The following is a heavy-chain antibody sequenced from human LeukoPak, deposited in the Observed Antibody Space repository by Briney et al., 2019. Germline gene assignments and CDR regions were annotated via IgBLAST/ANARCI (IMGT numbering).Heavy chain of an antibody. D-gene: IGHD2-8*01. Sequence: GGSLRLSCAGSGFTFSSYAMSWVRQAPGKGLEWVSAISDTGATTYDADSVKGRFTISRDNSRSTLYLQMNSLRAEDTALYYCAKDTSIGRYCTNGVCSPFDYWGQRTLVTVSS. J-gene: IGHJ4*02. CDR1: GFTFSSYA. CDR2: ISDTGATT. V-gene: IGHV3-23*01. CDR3: AKDTSIGRYCTNGVCSPFDY.